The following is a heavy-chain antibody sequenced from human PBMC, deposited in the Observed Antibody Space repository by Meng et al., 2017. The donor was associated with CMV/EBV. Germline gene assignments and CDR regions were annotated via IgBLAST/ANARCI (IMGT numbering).Heavy chain of an antibody. V-gene: IGHV1-2*02. CDR2: INPNSGGT. J-gene: IGHJ4*02. Sequence: ASVKVSCKASGYTFTGYYMHWVRQAPGQGLEWMGWINPNSGGTNYAQKFQGRVIMTRDTSISTAYMELSRLRSDDTAVYYCARVEGGYCSSTSCFDYWGQGTLVTVSS. CDR1: GYTFTGYY. D-gene: IGHD2-2*01. CDR3: ARVEGGYCSSTSCFDY.